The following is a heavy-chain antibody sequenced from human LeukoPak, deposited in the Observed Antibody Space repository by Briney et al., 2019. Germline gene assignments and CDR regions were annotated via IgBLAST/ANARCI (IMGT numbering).Heavy chain of an antibody. CDR3: ARDSPHSYGGDDASDI. D-gene: IGHD5-18*01. J-gene: IGHJ3*02. Sequence: SETLSLTCTVSGGSISSYYWSWIRQPPGKGLEWIGYIYYSGSTNYNPSLKSRVTISVHTSKNQFSLKLSSVTAADTAVYYCARDSPHSYGGDDASDIWGQGTMVTVSS. CDR2: IYYSGST. V-gene: IGHV4-59*01. CDR1: GGSISSYY.